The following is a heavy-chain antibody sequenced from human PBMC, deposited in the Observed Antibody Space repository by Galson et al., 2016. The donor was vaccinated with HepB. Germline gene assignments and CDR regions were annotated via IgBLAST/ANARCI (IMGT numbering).Heavy chain of an antibody. J-gene: IGHJ4*02. D-gene: IGHD1-7*01. V-gene: IGHV3-33*01. CDR3: ARDQGTTAGNIQRRGYLDY. Sequence: SLRLSCAASGFTFSTTGMHWVRQAPGKGLEWVAVIWYDGSEKYYADSVKGRFTISRDNSKNTLYLQMNSLRAEDTAVYFCARDQGTTAGNIQRRGYLDYWGQGTLVTVSS. CDR2: IWYDGSEK. CDR1: GFTFSTTG.